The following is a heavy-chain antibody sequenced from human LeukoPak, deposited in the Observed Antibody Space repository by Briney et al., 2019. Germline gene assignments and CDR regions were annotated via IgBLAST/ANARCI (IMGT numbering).Heavy chain of an antibody. J-gene: IGHJ4*02. D-gene: IGHD5-18*01. Sequence: PSETLSLTCAVYGGSFSGYYWSWIRQPPGKGLEWIGEINHSGSTNYNPSLKSRVTISVDTSKNQFSLKLSSVTAADTAVYYCARVDVDTAMVIDYWGQGTLVTVSS. V-gene: IGHV4-34*01. CDR1: GGSFSGYY. CDR2: INHSGST. CDR3: ARVDVDTAMVIDY.